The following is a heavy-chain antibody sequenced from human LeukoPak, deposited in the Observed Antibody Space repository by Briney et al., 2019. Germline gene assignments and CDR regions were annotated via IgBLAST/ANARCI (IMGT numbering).Heavy chain of an antibody. V-gene: IGHV1-2*02. CDR1: GYTFTGYY. CDR2: INPNSGGT. J-gene: IGHJ6*03. D-gene: IGHD5-12*01. Sequence: GASVKVSCKASGYTFTGYYMHWVRQAPGQGLEWMGWINPNSGGTNYAQKFQGRVTMTRDTSISTAYMELSRLRSDDTAVYYCARDWGDIVATLRRYYYYYYMDVWGKGTTVTVSS. CDR3: ARDWGDIVATLRRYYYYYYMDV.